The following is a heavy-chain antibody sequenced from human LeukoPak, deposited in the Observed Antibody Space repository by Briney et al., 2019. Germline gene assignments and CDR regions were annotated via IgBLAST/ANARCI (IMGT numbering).Heavy chain of an antibody. D-gene: IGHD1-26*01. Sequence: GGSLRLSCAASGFTFSSDSMNWVRQAPGKGLEWVSYISSSSSTIYYADSVKGRFTISRDNAKNSLYLQMNGLRAEDTAVYYCARDSGSYLYYFDYWGQGTLVTVSS. J-gene: IGHJ4*02. CDR2: ISSSSSTI. CDR3: ARDSGSYLYYFDY. CDR1: GFTFSSDS. V-gene: IGHV3-48*01.